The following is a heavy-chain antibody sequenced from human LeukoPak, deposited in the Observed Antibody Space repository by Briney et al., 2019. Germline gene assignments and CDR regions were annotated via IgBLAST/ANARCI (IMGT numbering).Heavy chain of an antibody. J-gene: IGHJ4*02. D-gene: IGHD4-17*01. CDR3: ARAEYGDPCDY. CDR1: AGSISSYY. CDR2: IYYSGST. Sequence: SETLSLTCTVSAGSISSYYWSWIRQPPGKGLEWIGYIYYSGSTNYNPSLKSRVTISVDTSKNQFSLKLSSVTAADTAVYYCARAEYGDPCDYWGQGTLVTVSS. V-gene: IGHV4-59*01.